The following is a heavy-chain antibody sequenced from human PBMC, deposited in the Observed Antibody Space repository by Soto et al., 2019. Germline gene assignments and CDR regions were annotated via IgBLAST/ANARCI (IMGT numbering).Heavy chain of an antibody. V-gene: IGHV3-74*01. CDR2: INSDGSST. CDR1: GFTFSSYW. Sequence: EVQLVESGGGLVQPGGSLRLSCAASGFTFSSYWMHWVRQAPGKGLVWVSRINSDGSSTSYADSVKGRFTISRDNAKNTLYLKMNSLRAEDTAVYYCARDSGSYYDTPYFQHWGQGTRVTVSS. D-gene: IGHD1-26*01. CDR3: ARDSGSYYDTPYFQH. J-gene: IGHJ1*01.